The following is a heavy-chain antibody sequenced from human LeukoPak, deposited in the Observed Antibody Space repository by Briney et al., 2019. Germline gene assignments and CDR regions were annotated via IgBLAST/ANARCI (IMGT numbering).Heavy chain of an antibody. Sequence: SQTLSLTCAISGDSVSSKSTAWNWIRQSPSRGLEWLGSTYYRSKWYTGYAVSVKGRITINPDTSKNQFSLQLNSVTPEDTAAYNCESQGPPHYTAMGDWGQEILVPVPS. CDR3: ESQGPPHYTAMGD. CDR1: GDSVSSKSTA. J-gene: IGHJ4*02. V-gene: IGHV6-1*01. CDR2: TYYRSKWYT. D-gene: IGHD5-18*01.